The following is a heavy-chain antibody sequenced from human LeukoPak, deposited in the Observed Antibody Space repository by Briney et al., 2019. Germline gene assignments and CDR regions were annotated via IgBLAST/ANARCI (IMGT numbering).Heavy chain of an antibody. J-gene: IGHJ4*02. Sequence: ASVKVSCKASGYTFSNYDISWVRQAPGQGLEWMGWISTYNGNTNYTQKLQGRVTMTTDTSTSTAYMELRSLSSDDTAVYYCARDGFLEWLLFGVGYFDYWGQGTLVTVSS. CDR2: ISTYNGNT. D-gene: IGHD3-3*01. CDR3: ARDGFLEWLLFGVGYFDY. V-gene: IGHV1-18*01. CDR1: GYTFSNYD.